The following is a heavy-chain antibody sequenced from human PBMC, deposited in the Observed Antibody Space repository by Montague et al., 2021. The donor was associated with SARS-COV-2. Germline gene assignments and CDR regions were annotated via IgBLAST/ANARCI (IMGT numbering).Heavy chain of an antibody. CDR2: ISYGGIA. CDR3: AGKVLTVPADY. J-gene: IGHJ4*02. V-gene: IGHV4-4*02. Sequence: SETLSLTCAVSGVSITSTNWWSLVRQPPGKGLEWFGEISYGGIATYNPSLQSRATISMDRSRNLFSLKRSSVTAADTAIYYCAGKVLTVPADYWGQGTLVTVS. CDR1: GVSITSTNW. D-gene: IGHD4-11*01.